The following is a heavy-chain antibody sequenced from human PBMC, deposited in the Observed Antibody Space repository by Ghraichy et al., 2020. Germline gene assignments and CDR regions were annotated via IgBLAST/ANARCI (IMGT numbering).Heavy chain of an antibody. CDR3: ARDLEMATISPFNWVY. D-gene: IGHD5-24*01. Sequence: ASVKVSCKASGYTFTGYYMHWVRQAPGQGLEWMGRINPNSGGTNYAQKFQGRVTMTRDTSISTAYMELSRLRSDDTAVYYCARDLEMATISPFNWVYWGQGTLVTVSS. J-gene: IGHJ4*02. CDR1: GYTFTGYY. CDR2: INPNSGGT. V-gene: IGHV1-2*06.